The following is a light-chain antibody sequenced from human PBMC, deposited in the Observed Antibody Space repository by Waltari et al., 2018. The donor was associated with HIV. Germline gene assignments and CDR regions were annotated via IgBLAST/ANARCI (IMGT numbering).Light chain of an antibody. J-gene: IGLJ1*01. V-gene: IGLV2-23*02. CDR2: EVT. Sequence: QSDLTQPASVSGSPGQSITISCTGTSSDVGSYNVVSWYQQHPGKTPKLMVYEVTKRPSAVSNRFSGSKSGNTASLTISGRQAEDEADYYCCSYAGRSTHVFGTGTKVTVL. CDR3: CSYAGRSTHV. CDR1: SSDVGSYNV.